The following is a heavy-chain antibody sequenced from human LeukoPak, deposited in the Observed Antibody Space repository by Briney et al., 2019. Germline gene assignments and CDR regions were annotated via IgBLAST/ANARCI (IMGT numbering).Heavy chain of an antibody. CDR2: IYHSGST. CDR3: TRAPPYASGWSKGVLDY. D-gene: IGHD6-19*01. J-gene: IGHJ4*02. Sequence: SGTLSLTCAVSGGSISRSNWWSWVRQPPGKGLEWIGEIYHSGSTNYNPSLKSRVTTSVDKSKNQFSLKVSSVTAADTAVYYCTRAPPYASGWSKGVLDYWGQGTLVTVSS. CDR1: GGSISRSNW. V-gene: IGHV4-4*02.